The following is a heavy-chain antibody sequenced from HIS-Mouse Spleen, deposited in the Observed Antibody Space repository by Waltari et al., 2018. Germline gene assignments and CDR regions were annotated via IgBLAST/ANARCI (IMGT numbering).Heavy chain of an antibody. Sequence: EVQLVESGGGLVQPGGSLRLSGAASGFTFSSYDMHWVRQATGKGLEWVSAIGTAGDTYYPGSVKGRFTISRENAKNSLYLQMNSLRAGDTAVYYCARVGWDIVATNLYYYYGMDVWGQGTTVTVSS. D-gene: IGHD5-12*01. V-gene: IGHV3-13*01. CDR3: ARVGWDIVATNLYYYYGMDV. CDR1: GFTFSSYD. CDR2: IGTAGDT. J-gene: IGHJ6*02.